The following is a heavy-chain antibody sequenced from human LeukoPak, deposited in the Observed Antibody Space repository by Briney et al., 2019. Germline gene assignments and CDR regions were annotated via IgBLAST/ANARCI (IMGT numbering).Heavy chain of an antibody. CDR1: GFTFSSYA. Sequence: GGSLRLSCAASGFTFSSYAMSWVRQAPGKGLEWVSGISGSGDNTYYADSVKGRSTISRDNSKNTLYVQVNSLGTEDTAAYYCAKGRYYDSSGSFYFDYWGQGTLVTVSS. CDR3: AKGRYYDSSGSFYFDY. CDR2: ISGSGDNT. D-gene: IGHD3-22*01. J-gene: IGHJ4*02. V-gene: IGHV3-23*01.